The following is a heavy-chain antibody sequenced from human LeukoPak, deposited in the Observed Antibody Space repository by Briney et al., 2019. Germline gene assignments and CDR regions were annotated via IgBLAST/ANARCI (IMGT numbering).Heavy chain of an antibody. D-gene: IGHD5-18*01. CDR1: GGTFSSSA. J-gene: IGHJ6*02. Sequence: ASVKVSCKTSGGTFSSSAITWVRQAPGQGLEWMGRIIPALNITSYAQKFQGRVTITADTSTSTAYMELSSLRSEETAVYYCARDQGLTAPPPYGLDVWGQGTTVTVSS. CDR3: ARDQGLTAPPPYGLDV. V-gene: IGHV1-69*04. CDR2: IIPALNIT.